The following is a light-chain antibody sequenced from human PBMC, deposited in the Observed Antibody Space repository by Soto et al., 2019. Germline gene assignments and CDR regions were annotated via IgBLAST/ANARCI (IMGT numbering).Light chain of an antibody. CDR1: QSFSGY. CDR2: SAS. Sequence: DIQMTQSPSSLSASVGDRVTITCRASQSFSGYLNWFQQRPGKAPKLLIYSASTLHSGVLSRFSGARCRIDFALTVNSLKPEDFTTYYCPQSDTTPYTFGQGTKLEIK. J-gene: IGKJ2*01. V-gene: IGKV1-39*01. CDR3: PQSDTTPYT.